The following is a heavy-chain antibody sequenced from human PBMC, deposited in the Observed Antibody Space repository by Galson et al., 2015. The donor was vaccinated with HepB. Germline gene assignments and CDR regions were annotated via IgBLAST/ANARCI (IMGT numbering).Heavy chain of an antibody. D-gene: IGHD1-26*01. V-gene: IGHV1-18*04. Sequence: SVKVSCKASGYTFTSYGISWVRQAPGQGLEWMGWISAYNGNTNYAQKLQGRVTMTTDTSTSTAYMELRSLRSDDTAVYYCARDQVGATLFYYYYGMDVWGQGTTVTVSS. J-gene: IGHJ6*02. CDR1: GYTFTSYG. CDR3: ARDQVGATLFYYYYGMDV. CDR2: ISAYNGNT.